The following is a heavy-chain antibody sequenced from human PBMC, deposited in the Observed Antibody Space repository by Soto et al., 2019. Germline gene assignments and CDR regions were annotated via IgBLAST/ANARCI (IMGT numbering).Heavy chain of an antibody. CDR1: GGTFSSYA. J-gene: IGHJ4*02. CDR2: IIPIFGTA. CDR3: ARGGGSYRVFDY. D-gene: IGHD1-26*01. V-gene: IGHV1-69*13. Sequence: AASVKVSCKASGGTFSSYAISWVRQAPGQGLEWMGGIIPIFGTANYAQKFQGRVTITADESTSTAYMELSSLRSEDTAVYYCARGGGSYRVFDYWGQGTLVTVSS.